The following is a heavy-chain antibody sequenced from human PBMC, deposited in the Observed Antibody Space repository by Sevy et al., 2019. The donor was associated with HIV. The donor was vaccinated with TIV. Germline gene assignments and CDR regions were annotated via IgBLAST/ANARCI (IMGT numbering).Heavy chain of an antibody. V-gene: IGHV1-46*01. Sequence: ASVKVSCKASGDTFTNNYIHWVRQAPGQGLEWMGLVDPSAGNTTYAQKFQGRVTVTRETSTSILYMDLSSLRAEDTAVYYCVRADPDQHFDSWGQGTLVTVSS. CDR3: VRADPDQHFDS. CDR2: VDPSAGNT. J-gene: IGHJ4*02. CDR1: GDTFTNNY.